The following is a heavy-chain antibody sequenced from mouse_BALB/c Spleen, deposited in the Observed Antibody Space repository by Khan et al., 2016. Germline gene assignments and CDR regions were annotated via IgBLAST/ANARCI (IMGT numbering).Heavy chain of an antibody. V-gene: IGHV1-77*01. CDR2: IYLGSAGT. Sequence: VQLQESGPELVKPGASVKMSCKASGYTFTDYVISWVKQRIGQGLEWIGEIYLGSAGTYYNEKFKGKATLTAYKFVNTAYMHLSTRTVDDSAVYFGARWSLRSFEIWDAGTTVTVSS. J-gene: IGHJ1*01. CDR1: GYTFTDYV. D-gene: IGHD2-1*01. CDR3: ARWSLRSFEI.